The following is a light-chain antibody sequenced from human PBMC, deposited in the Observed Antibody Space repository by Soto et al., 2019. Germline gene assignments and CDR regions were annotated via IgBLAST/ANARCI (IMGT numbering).Light chain of an antibody. V-gene: IGKV1-5*03. CDR2: KAS. CDR1: QSISGS. J-gene: IGKJ1*01. Sequence: DIQMNQSPSTLSASVGDRPTITCRASQSISGSLAWYQQKPGTVPKLLIYKASGLESGVPSRFSGSGSGTEFTLTTSGLQPDDFATYYCLQDYTYPWTFGQGTKVDIK. CDR3: LQDYTYPWT.